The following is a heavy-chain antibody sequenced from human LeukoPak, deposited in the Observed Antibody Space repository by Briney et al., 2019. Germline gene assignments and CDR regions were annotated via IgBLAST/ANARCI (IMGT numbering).Heavy chain of an antibody. CDR2: ISTSVSTI. CDR1: GFTFSDYY. Sequence: SGGSLRLSCAASGFTFSDYYMSWIRQAPGKGLEWVSYISTSVSTIYYADSVKGRFTFSRDNAKNSLYLQMNSLRADDTAVYYCARAQGDGYDDAFDIWGQGTMVTVSS. J-gene: IGHJ3*02. D-gene: IGHD5-24*01. CDR3: ARAQGDGYDDAFDI. V-gene: IGHV3-11*01.